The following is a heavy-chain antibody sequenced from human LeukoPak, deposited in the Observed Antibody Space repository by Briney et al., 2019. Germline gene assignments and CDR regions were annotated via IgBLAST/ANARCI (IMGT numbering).Heavy chain of an antibody. CDR3: AALVRGPRSFDP. CDR2: INTSGGSA. J-gene: IGHJ5*02. D-gene: IGHD3-10*02. CDR1: GFTFSNYV. V-gene: IGHV3-23*01. Sequence: GGSLRLSCAASGFTFSNYVMSWVRQAPGKGLESVSCINTSGGSACYADSVKGRFTISRDNSKSTLYLQMNSLRVEDTAVYYCAALVRGPRSFDPWGQGTLLTVSS.